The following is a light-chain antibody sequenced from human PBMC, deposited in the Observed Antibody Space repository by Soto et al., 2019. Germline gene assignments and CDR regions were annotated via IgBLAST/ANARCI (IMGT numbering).Light chain of an antibody. CDR2: KAS. CDR3: QQSYSTLPIT. J-gene: IGKJ5*01. Sequence: DIQMTQSPSTLSGSVGDRVTITCRASQTISSWLAWYQQKPGKAPKLLIYKASTLKSGVPSRFSGSGSGTEFTLTISSLQPDDFATYYCQQSYSTLPITFGQGTRLEI. CDR1: QTISSW. V-gene: IGKV1-5*03.